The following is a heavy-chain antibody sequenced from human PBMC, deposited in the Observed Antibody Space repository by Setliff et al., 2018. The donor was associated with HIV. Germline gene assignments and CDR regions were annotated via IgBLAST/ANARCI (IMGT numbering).Heavy chain of an antibody. CDR1: GHTFTNVD. V-gene: IGHV1-8*01. Sequence: ASVKVSCKASGHTFTNVDIHWLRRATGQGLEWMGWMNPNTGVSGYALKFQARVTMTRDTSISTAYMELCSLTSEDTAVYYCARGKGVGGVVITGGLDVWGKGTTVTVSS. CDR3: ARGKGVGGVVITGGLDV. CDR2: MNPNTGVS. D-gene: IGHD3-10*01. J-gene: IGHJ6*04.